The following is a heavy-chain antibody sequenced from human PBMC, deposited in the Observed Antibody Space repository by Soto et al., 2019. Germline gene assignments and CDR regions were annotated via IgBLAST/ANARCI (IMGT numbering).Heavy chain of an antibody. CDR3: ASSSDFCSGGSCQPTPFDY. D-gene: IGHD2-15*01. Sequence: PSETLSLTCAVSSGSISSSNWWSWVRQPPGKGLEWIGEIYHSGSTNYNPSLKSRVTISVDKSKNQSSLKLSSVTAADTAVYYCASSSDFCSGGSCQPTPFDYWGQGTLVTVSS. CDR1: SGSISSSNW. J-gene: IGHJ4*02. CDR2: IYHSGST. V-gene: IGHV4-4*02.